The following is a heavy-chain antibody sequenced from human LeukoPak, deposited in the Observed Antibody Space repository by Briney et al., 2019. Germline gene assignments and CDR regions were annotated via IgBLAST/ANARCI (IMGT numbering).Heavy chain of an antibody. CDR1: GFIFSNAW. CDR3: TTDLYCSSTSCFRAYFDY. D-gene: IGHD2-2*01. J-gene: IGHJ4*02. CDR2: IKSKTDGGTT. Sequence: GGSLRLSCAASGFIFSNAWMTWVRQAPGKGLEWVGRIKSKTDGGTTDYAAPVKGRFTNSRDDSKNTLYLQINSLKIEDTAVYYCTTDLYCSSTSCFRAYFDYWGQGTLVTVSS. V-gene: IGHV3-15*01.